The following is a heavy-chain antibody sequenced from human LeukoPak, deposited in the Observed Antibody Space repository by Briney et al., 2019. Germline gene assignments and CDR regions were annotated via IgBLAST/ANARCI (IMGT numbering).Heavy chain of an antibody. CDR2: IVVGSGNT. Sequence: SVKVSCKASGFTFISSTIQWVRQAGGQRLEWMGWIVVGSGNTNYAQNFQERVTITRDMSTSTAYMELSSLRSEDTAVYYCAADLPGGAMFDPWGQGTLVTVSS. CDR3: AADLPGGAMFDP. J-gene: IGHJ5*02. CDR1: GFTFISST. D-gene: IGHD3-16*01. V-gene: IGHV1-58*02.